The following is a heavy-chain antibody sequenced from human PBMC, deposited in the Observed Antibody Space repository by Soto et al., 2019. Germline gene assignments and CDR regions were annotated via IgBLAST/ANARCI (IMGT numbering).Heavy chain of an antibody. CDR1: EYTFTGHY. Sequence: QVQLVQSGAEVKKPGASVKVSCKASEYTFTGHYIHWVRQAPGQGPEWMGEIGPASGDTRYAQKFQGRVTMTRDTSITTVYMELNNLSPDDTAVYYCAKEGRDTTVTTGFDYWGQGTLVTVSS. D-gene: IGHD4-17*01. CDR2: IGPASGDT. CDR3: AKEGRDTTVTTGFDY. J-gene: IGHJ4*02. V-gene: IGHV1-2*02.